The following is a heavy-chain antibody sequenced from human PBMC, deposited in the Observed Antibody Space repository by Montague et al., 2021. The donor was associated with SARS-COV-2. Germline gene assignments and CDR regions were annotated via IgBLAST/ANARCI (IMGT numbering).Heavy chain of an antibody. D-gene: IGHD1-26*01. CDR1: GLTFSSYN. V-gene: IGHV3-48*02. Sequence: SLRLSCAASGLTFSSYNMNWVRQAPGKGLEWVSYISSSSSTIYYADSVKGRFTISRDNAKDSLYLQMNSPRDEDTAVFYCARVVGPTSYYYYGMDVWGQGTTVTVSS. CDR3: ARVVGPTSYYYYGMDV. CDR2: ISSSSSTI. J-gene: IGHJ6*02.